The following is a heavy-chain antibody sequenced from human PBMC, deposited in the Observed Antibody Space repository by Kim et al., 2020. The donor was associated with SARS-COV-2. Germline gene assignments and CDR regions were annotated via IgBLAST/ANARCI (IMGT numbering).Heavy chain of an antibody. CDR2: IYYSGST. CDR1: GGSISSYY. CDR3: ARDAIERAFDI. D-gene: IGHD2-21*01. Sequence: SETLSLTCTVSGGSISSYYWSWIRQPPGKGLEWIGYIYYSGSTNYNPSLKSRVTISVDTSKNQFSLKLSSVTAADTAVYYCARDAIERAFDIWGQGTMVTVSS. V-gene: IGHV4-59*01. J-gene: IGHJ3*02.